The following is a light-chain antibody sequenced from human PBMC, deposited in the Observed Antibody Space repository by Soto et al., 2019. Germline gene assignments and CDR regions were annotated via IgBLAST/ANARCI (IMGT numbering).Light chain of an antibody. V-gene: IGKV3-20*01. CDR1: QSVSSSY. CDR3: QQYGSSPWT. CDR2: GAS. J-gene: IGKJ1*01. Sequence: EIVLTQSPGTLSLSPGERATLSCRASQSVSSSYLAWYQQKPGQAPRLLIYGASSRATGIPDRFSGSGSGTDFTLTISRLEPEDFAVYYCQQYGSSPWTFGQGTTLEIK.